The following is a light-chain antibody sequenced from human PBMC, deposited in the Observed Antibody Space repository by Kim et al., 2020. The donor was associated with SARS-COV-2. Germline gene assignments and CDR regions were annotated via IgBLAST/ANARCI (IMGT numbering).Light chain of an antibody. Sequence: PGGRSTLSCRASQSVSSSYLAWYQQKPGQAPRLLIYGASSRATGIPDRFSGSGSGTDFTLTISRLEPEDFAVYYCQQYGSSPPWTFGQGTKVDIK. J-gene: IGKJ1*01. CDR3: QQYGSSPPWT. CDR2: GAS. V-gene: IGKV3-20*01. CDR1: QSVSSSY.